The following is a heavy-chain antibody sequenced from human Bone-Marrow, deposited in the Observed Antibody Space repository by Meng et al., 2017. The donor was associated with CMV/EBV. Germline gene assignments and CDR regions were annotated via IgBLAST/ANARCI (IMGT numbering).Heavy chain of an antibody. CDR3: ARDTVRDCGGDCPSAFDI. J-gene: IGHJ3*02. Sequence: LSLTCAASGFTFSSYAMHWVRQAPGKGLEWVAVISYDGSNKYYADSVKGRFTISRDNAKNSLYLQMNSLRAEDTAVYYCARDTVRDCGGDCPSAFDIWGQGTMVTVSS. CDR2: ISYDGSNK. D-gene: IGHD2-21*01. CDR1: GFTFSSYA. V-gene: IGHV3-30*04.